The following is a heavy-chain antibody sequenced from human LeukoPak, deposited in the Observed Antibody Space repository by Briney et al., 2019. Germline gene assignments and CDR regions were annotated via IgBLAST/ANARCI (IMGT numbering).Heavy chain of an antibody. D-gene: IGHD2-15*01. CDR3: TKDADIVVSSYFDY. CDR2: IYSDNT. V-gene: IGHV3-66*03. CDR1: GFTVSSNS. Sequence: GGSLRLSCTVSGFTVSSNSMSWVRQAPGKGLEWVSFIYSDNTHYSDSVKGRFTISRDNSKNTLYLQMNSLRAEDTAVYYCTKDADIVVSSYFDYWGQGTLVTVSS. J-gene: IGHJ4*02.